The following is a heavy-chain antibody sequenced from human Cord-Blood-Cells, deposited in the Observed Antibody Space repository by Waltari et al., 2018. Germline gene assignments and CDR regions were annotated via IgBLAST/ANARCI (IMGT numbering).Heavy chain of an antibody. V-gene: IGHV1-69*01. Sequence: QVQLVQSGAEVKKPGSSVKVSCKASGGTFSSYALSWVRQAPGQGLEWMGGIIPIFGTANYAQKFQGRVTITADESTSTAYMELISLRSEDTAVYYCARENYDFWSGYYKGGAFDIWGQGTMVTVSS. CDR2: IIPIFGTA. D-gene: IGHD3-3*01. J-gene: IGHJ3*02. CDR1: GGTFSSYA. CDR3: ARENYDFWSGYYKGGAFDI.